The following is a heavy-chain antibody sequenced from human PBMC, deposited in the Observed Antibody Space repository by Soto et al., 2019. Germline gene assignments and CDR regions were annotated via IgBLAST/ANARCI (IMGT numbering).Heavy chain of an antibody. CDR3: ARDRGYCSGGTCYCVFDY. D-gene: IGHD2-15*01. J-gene: IGHJ4*02. V-gene: IGHV3-7*01. CDR1: GFTFSTYY. Sequence: GGSLRLSCAATGFTFSTYYMNWVRQAPGKGLEWVANIKHDGSETNYVDSVKGRFTISRDNAKSSLYLQMNSLGAEDTAVYYCARDRGYCSGGTCYCVFDYWGKEPLVTVPS. CDR2: IKHDGSET.